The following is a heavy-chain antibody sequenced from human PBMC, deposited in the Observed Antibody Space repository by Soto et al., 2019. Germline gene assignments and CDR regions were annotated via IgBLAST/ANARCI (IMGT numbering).Heavy chain of an antibody. CDR3: ARDRDWAEFRGMDV. D-gene: IGHD3-9*01. CDR1: GFTFSSYA. Sequence: QVQLVESGGCVVQPWRSLRLSCSASGFTFSSYARHWVRQAPGKGLEGVAVISYDGSNKYYADSVKGRFTISRDNSKNTLYLQMNSLRAEDTAVYYCARDRDWAEFRGMDVWGQGTTVTVSS. J-gene: IGHJ6*02. V-gene: IGHV3-30-3*01. CDR2: ISYDGSNK.